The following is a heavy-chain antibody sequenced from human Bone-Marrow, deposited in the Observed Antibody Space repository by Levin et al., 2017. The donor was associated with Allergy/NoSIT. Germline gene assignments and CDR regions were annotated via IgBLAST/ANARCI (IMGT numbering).Heavy chain of an antibody. D-gene: IGHD4-11*01. J-gene: IGHJ4*02. Sequence: GESLKISCAASGFTFTDYYMSWVRQAPGKGLEWISYISPAASSIVYADSVKGRFTISRDNAKSSLFLQINSLRAEDTAVYYCATYFPDYYYFGSWGQGALVTVSS. CDR2: ISPAASSI. V-gene: IGHV3-11*01. CDR3: ATYFPDYYYFGS. CDR1: GFTFTDYY.